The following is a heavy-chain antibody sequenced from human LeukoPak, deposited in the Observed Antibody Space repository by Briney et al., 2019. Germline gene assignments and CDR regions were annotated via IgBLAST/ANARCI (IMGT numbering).Heavy chain of an antibody. J-gene: IGHJ6*04. V-gene: IGHV1-18*01. Sequence: ASVKVSCKASGRTNNKFGVAWVRQAPGQGLEWIGWISSDNGIPSYADKFQDRVTISADTSTTKAYIEMRSLTYDDTDVYFCANVAKGRFFFYHMDVWGKGTTVTVSS. D-gene: IGHD2-2*01. CDR2: ISSDNGIP. CDR1: GRTNNKFG. CDR3: ANVAKGRFFFYHMDV.